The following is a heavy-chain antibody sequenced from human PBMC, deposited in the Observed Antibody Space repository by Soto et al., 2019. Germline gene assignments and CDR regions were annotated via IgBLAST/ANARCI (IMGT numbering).Heavy chain of an antibody. Sequence: QVQLEQSGVEVKKPVSSVKVACKASGGTFSTYAINWVRQAPGQGLEWMGGIIPIFGKLNYAQKFEGRVTLSADKSTGTAYMELTNLRSEDTAVYYCARAGFRDTGRYQYYFYSMDVWGQGTTVTVSS. CDR1: GGTFSTYA. CDR2: IIPIFGKL. V-gene: IGHV1-69*06. D-gene: IGHD2-15*01. CDR3: ARAGFRDTGRYQYYFYSMDV. J-gene: IGHJ6*02.